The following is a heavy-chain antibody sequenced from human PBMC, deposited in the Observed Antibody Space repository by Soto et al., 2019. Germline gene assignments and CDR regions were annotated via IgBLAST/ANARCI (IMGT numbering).Heavy chain of an antibody. D-gene: IGHD3-3*01. J-gene: IGHJ4*02. CDR3: ARDYNDLWSGHCDY. V-gene: IGHV3-48*01. CDR2: ISSSSFTI. Sequence: EVHLVESGGRVVQPGGSLRLSCAASGFRFSDYSMNWVRQAPGRGLEWVSYISSSSFTIHYADSVEGRFAISRDNAKNSLDLQRNSLRAEDTAVYYGARDYNDLWSGHCDYWGQGALVTVSS. CDR1: GFRFSDYS.